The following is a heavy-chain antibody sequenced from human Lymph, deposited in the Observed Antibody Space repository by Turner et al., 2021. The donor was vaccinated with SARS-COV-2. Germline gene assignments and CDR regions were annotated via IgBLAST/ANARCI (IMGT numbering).Heavy chain of an antibody. Sequence: QVQLVESGGGVVQPGRSLRLSCVASGFTLSNYAMHWVRQAPGKGLEWVAVISYDGSNKYYAESVKGRFTISRDNSKNTLYLQMNSLRAEDTAVYYCASNFWSAYRLDYWGQGTLVTVSS. V-gene: IGHV3-30-3*01. CDR3: ASNFWSAYRLDY. D-gene: IGHD3-3*01. CDR1: GFTLSNYA. CDR2: ISYDGSNK. J-gene: IGHJ4*02.